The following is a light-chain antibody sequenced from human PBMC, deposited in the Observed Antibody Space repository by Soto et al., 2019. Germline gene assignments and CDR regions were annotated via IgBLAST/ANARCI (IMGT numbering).Light chain of an antibody. CDR2: DAS. CDR1: QGISSA. J-gene: IGKJ3*01. CDR3: HQFNSYPRFT. Sequence: AIQLTQSPSSLSASVGDRVTITCRASQGISSALAWYQQKPGKAPKLLIYDASSLESGVPSRFSGSGSGTNFTLTISSLQPGDFVTYYCHQFNSYPRFTFGPGTKVDIK. V-gene: IGKV1-13*02.